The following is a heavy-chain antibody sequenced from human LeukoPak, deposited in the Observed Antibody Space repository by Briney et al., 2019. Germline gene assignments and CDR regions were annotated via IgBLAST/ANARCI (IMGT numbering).Heavy chain of an antibody. V-gene: IGHV3-23*01. D-gene: IGHD5-18*01. CDR3: AKPVDTAMVTCFDY. J-gene: IGHJ4*02. CDR2: ISGSGGST. CDR1: GVTFSSYA. Sequence: GGSLRLSCAASGVTFSSYAMSWVRHAPGKRLEWVSAISGSGGSTYYADSVKGRFTISRDNSKNTLYLQMNSLRAEDTAVYYCAKPVDTAMVTCFDYWGQGTLVTVSS.